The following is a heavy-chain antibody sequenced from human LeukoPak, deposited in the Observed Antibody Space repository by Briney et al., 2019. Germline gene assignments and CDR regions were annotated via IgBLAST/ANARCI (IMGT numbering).Heavy chain of an antibody. J-gene: IGHJ5*02. V-gene: IGHV6-1*01. CDR3: ARALAAAGTESHWFDP. D-gene: IGHD6-13*01. Sequence: SQTLSLTCAISGDSVSSNSAAWNWIRQSPSRGLEWLGRTYYRSKWYNDYAVSVKSRITINPDTSKYQFSLQLNSVTPEDTAVYYCARALAAAGTESHWFDPWGQGTLVTVSS. CDR2: TYYRSKWYN. CDR1: GDSVSSNSAA.